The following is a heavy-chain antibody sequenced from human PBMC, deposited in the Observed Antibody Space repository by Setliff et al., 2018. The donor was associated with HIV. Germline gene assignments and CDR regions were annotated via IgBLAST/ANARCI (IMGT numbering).Heavy chain of an antibody. CDR3: AHDGYCSSTSCLSGRFDAFDI. Sequence: TLVNPTQALTLTCTFSGFSLSTSEVGVGWIRQPPGKALEWLALIYWDGDTRYSPSLKNRLTITKDTSKNQVVLTMTNMDPVDTATYYCAHDGYCSSTSCLSGRFDAFDIWGQGTMVTVSS. V-gene: IGHV2-5*02. J-gene: IGHJ3*02. D-gene: IGHD2-2*03. CDR2: IYWDGDT. CDR1: GFSLSTSEVG.